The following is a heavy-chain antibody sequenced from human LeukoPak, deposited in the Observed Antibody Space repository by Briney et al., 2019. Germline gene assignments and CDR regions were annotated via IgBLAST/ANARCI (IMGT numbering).Heavy chain of an antibody. CDR2: IYSGGST. V-gene: IGHV3-66*01. CDR3: ARVRGDRYSSGWYSDY. Sequence: PGGSLRLSCAASGFTFSSNYMSWVRQAPGKGLEWVSVIYSGGSTYYADSVKGRFTISRDNSKNTLYLQMNSLRAEDTAVYYCARVRGDRYSSGWYSDYWGQGTLVTVSS. J-gene: IGHJ4*02. CDR1: GFTFSSNY. D-gene: IGHD6-19*01.